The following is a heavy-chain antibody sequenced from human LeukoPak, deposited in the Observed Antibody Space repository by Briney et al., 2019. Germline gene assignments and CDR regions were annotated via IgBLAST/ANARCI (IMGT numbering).Heavy chain of an antibody. CDR2: TYYRSKWFF. J-gene: IGHJ3*02. CDR3: AREIEAQTTYCAFDI. V-gene: IGHV6-1*01. Sequence: SQTLSLTCAISGDSVSSNSAAWNWIRQSPSRGLEWLGRTYYRSKWFFNYEVSVRSRITINPDTSKNQFSLQLNSVTPEDTAVYFCAREIEAQTTYCAFDIWGQGTMVTV. CDR1: GDSVSSNSAA. D-gene: IGHD2-21*01.